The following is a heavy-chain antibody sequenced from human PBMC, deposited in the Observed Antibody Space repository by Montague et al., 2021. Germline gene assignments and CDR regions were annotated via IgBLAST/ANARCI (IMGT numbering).Heavy chain of an antibody. J-gene: IGHJ4*02. CDR2: VKQYGSEK. CDR1: GFTFSNYC. Sequence: SLRLSCAASGFTFSNYCMSWVRQAPGKGLEWVANVKQYGSEKHHVDSVKGRSTLSRDNAKNPLYLQMNSLRAEDTAVYFCARDQGPGCCGGDCYVGLDYWGQGTLVTVSS. V-gene: IGHV3-7*01. D-gene: IGHD2-21*01. CDR3: ARDQGPGCCGGDCYVGLDY.